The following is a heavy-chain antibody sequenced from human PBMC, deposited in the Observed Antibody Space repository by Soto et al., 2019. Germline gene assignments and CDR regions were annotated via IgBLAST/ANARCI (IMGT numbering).Heavy chain of an antibody. Sequence: SETLSLTCAVSGGSISSSNWWNWVRQPPGKGLEWIGEIYHSGLTNYNPSLRGRVTVSVDKSKNQFSLKLTSVTAADTAVYYCARDAVYSGSRTPLDYWGQGTLVTVSS. V-gene: IGHV4-4*02. CDR2: IYHSGLT. CDR3: ARDAVYSGSRTPLDY. CDR1: GGSISSSNW. J-gene: IGHJ4*02. D-gene: IGHD5-12*01.